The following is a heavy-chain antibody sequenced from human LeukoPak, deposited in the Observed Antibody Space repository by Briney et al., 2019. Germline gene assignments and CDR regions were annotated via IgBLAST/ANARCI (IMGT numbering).Heavy chain of an antibody. CDR3: AREVGTCSGGTCYFRFDY. CDR1: GFTFSTYW. Sequence: GGSLRLSCAASGFTFSTYWMSWVRQAPGKGLEWVANIKQDGSEKYYVRSVRVRFTISRDNAKNSMYLPMNSLRAEDTAVYYCAREVGTCSGGTCYFRFDYWGQGTLVTVSS. J-gene: IGHJ4*02. V-gene: IGHV3-7*01. CDR2: IKQDGSEK. D-gene: IGHD2-15*01.